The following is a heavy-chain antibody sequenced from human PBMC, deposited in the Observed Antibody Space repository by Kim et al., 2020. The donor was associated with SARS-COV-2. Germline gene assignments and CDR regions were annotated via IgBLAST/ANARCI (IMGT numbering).Heavy chain of an antibody. CDR2: ISSSGSTI. V-gene: IGHV3-11*01. Sequence: GGSLRLSCAASGFTFSDYYMSWIRQAPGKGLEWVSYISSSGSTIYYADSVKGRFTISRDNAKNSLYLQMNSLRAEDTAVYYCARDHVLLWFGELLRTRRSPFDYGGQGTVVTVSS. CDR1: GFTFSDYY. D-gene: IGHD3-10*01. J-gene: IGHJ4*02. CDR3: ARDHVLLWFGELLRTRRSPFDY.